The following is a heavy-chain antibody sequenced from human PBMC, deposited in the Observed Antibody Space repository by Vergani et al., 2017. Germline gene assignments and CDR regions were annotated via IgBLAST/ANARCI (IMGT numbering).Heavy chain of an antibody. J-gene: IGHJ6*03. CDR2: ISYDGSNK. CDR1: GFTFSSYG. V-gene: IGHV3-30*03. CDR3: ATTPPYYDFWSGYYSVASKEGTKDYYMDV. D-gene: IGHD3-3*01. Sequence: QVQLVESGGGVVQPGRSLRLSCAASGFTFSSYGMHWVRQAPGKGLEWVAVISYDGSNKYYADSVKGRFTISRDNSKNTLYLQMNSLRAEDTAVYYCATTPPYYDFWSGYYSVASKEGTKDYYMDVWGKGTTVTVSS.